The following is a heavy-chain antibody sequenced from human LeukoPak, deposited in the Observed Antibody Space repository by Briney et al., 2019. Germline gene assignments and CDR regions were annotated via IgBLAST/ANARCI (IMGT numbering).Heavy chain of an antibody. CDR1: GYTFSGYY. Sequence: ASVKVSCKASGYTFSGYYMHWVRQVPGQGLEWMGWINPNSGGTNYAQKFQGRVTMTRDTSISIAYRELSSLRSDDTAVYYCARGGRTTLFGVVIGFDPWGQGTLVTVSS. CDR3: ARGGRTTLFGVVIGFDP. D-gene: IGHD3-3*01. CDR2: INPNSGGT. V-gene: IGHV1-2*02. J-gene: IGHJ5*02.